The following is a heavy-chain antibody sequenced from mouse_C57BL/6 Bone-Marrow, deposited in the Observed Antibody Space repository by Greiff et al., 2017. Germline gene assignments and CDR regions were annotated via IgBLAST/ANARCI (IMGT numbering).Heavy chain of an antibody. J-gene: IGHJ1*03. CDR1: GFTFSDFY. D-gene: IGHD1-1*01. Sequence: EVMLVESGGGLVQSGRSLRLSCATSGFTFSDFYMEWVRQAPGKGLEWIAASRNKANDYTTEYSASVKGRFIVSRDTSQSILYLQMNALRAEDTAIYFCARDNYGPHWCFDVWGTGTTVTVSS. CDR2: SRNKANDYTT. CDR3: ARDNYGPHWCFDV. V-gene: IGHV7-1*01.